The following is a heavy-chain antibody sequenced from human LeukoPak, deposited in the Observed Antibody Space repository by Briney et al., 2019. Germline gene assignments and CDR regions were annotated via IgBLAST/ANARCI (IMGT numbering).Heavy chain of an antibody. CDR3: ARAIGVTCISTSCYSFDY. CDR1: GFIFDDYA. J-gene: IGHJ4*02. D-gene: IGHD2-2*02. V-gene: IGHV3-9*01. Sequence: GGSLRLSCAASGFIFDDYAIHWVRHAPGKGLEWVSGISWNSGSIAYADSVKGRFTISRDNAKNSLYLQMNSLRAEDTALYYCARAIGVTCISTSCYSFDYWGQGTRVTVSS. CDR2: ISWNSGSI.